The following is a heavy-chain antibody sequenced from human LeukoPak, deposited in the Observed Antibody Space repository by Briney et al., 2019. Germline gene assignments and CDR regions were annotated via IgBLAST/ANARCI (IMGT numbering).Heavy chain of an antibody. D-gene: IGHD3-16*01. CDR3: VRGIDS. V-gene: IGHV3-74*01. J-gene: IGHJ5*01. Sequence: GGSLRLSCAASGFTFNSDWMHWLRQAPGKGLVCVSYINGDGSSTNYADSVRGRFTISRDNAKKTLYLQMNSLRDEDTAVYYCVRGIDSWGLGTLVTVSS. CDR1: GFTFNSDW. CDR2: INGDGSST.